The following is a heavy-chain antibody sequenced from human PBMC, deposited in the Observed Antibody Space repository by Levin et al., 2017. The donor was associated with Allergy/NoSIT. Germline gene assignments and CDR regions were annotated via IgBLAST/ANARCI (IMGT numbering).Heavy chain of an antibody. V-gene: IGHV3-30-3*01. J-gene: IGHJ4*02. CDR3: AREGEGMTTVTYFDY. CDR2: ISYDGSNK. CDR1: GFTFSSYA. Sequence: GGSLRLSCAASGFTFSSYAMHWVRQAPGKGLEWVAVISYDGSNKYYADSVKGRFTISRDNSKNTLYLQMNSLRAEDTAVYYCAREGEGMTTVTYFDYWGQGTLVTVSS. D-gene: IGHD4-17*01.